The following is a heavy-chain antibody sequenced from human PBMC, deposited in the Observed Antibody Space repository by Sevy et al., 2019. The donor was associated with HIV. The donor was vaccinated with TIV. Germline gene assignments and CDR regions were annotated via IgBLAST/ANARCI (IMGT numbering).Heavy chain of an antibody. CDR1: GFTFSNYW. CDR2: IKQDGSEK. J-gene: IGHJ4*02. D-gene: IGHD1-26*01. CDR3: NMTRDKARNSLYRKMTSLGAEDTAVNYCARPYRTDPFYYSGSGGYYYPSYFDY. Sequence: GGSLRLSCAASGFTFSNYWMSWVRQAPGKGLEWVANIKQDGSEKYYVDSVKGRFTISRDNAKNSLYLQMNSLRSEDCGKDGYNMTRDKARNSLYRKMTSLGAEDTAVNYCARPYRTDPFYYSGSGGYYYPSYFDYWGQGTLVTVSS. V-gene: IGHV3-7*01.